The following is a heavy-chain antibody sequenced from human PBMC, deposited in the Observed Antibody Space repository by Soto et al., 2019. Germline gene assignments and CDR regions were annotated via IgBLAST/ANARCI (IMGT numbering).Heavy chain of an antibody. CDR2: ISTSSSYI. V-gene: IGHV3-21*02. CDR1: GLTFTSYT. Sequence: EVQLVESGGGLVKPGGSLRLSCAASGLTFTSYTVNWVRQAPGKGLEWVASISTSSSYIHYAASVEGRVAISRDNSKNLVFLRMNNLRAEDTALYYCAVSRGYDNRGYHWLHSMDAWGQGTTVTVSS. CDR3: AVSRGYDNRGYHWLHSMDA. D-gene: IGHD3-22*01. J-gene: IGHJ6*02.